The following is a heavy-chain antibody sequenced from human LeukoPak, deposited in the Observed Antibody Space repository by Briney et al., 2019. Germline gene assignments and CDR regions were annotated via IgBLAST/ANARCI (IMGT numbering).Heavy chain of an antibody. CDR3: AKGTSKTMVTKAAFDI. J-gene: IGHJ3*02. Sequence: PGGSLRLSCAASGFTFSSYAMGWVRQAPGKGLEWVSSIIGSGGSTYHADSVEGRFTISRDNSKNTLYLQMSSLRAEDTALYYCAKGTSKTMVTKAAFDIWGQGTMVTVSS. V-gene: IGHV3-23*01. CDR1: GFTFSSYA. CDR2: IIGSGGST. D-gene: IGHD4/OR15-4a*01.